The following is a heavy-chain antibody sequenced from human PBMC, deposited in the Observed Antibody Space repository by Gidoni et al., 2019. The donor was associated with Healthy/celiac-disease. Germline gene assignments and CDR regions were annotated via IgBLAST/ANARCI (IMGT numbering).Heavy chain of an antibody. CDR3: ARANVLWELRCSDAFDI. J-gene: IGHJ3*02. D-gene: IGHD1-26*01. CDR2: ISSSSSYT. V-gene: IGHV3-11*05. Sequence: QVQLVESGGGLVKPGGSLRPYWAASGLTFSDASMRWIRQAPGKGLEWVSYISSSSSYTNYADSVKGRFTISRDNAKNSLYLQMNSLRAEDTAVYYCARANVLWELRCSDAFDIWGQGTMVTVSS. CDR1: GLTFSDAS.